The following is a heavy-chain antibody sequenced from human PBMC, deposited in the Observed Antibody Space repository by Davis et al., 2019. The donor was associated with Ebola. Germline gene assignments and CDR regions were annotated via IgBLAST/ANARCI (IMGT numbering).Heavy chain of an antibody. CDR1: GFTFSSYS. CDR2: ISSSSSYI. CDR3: ARDLGDIVVVVAARPFDY. V-gene: IGHV3-21*01. J-gene: IGHJ4*02. D-gene: IGHD2-15*01. Sequence: GESLKISCAASGFTFSSYSMNWVRQAPGKGLEWVSSISSSSSYIYYADSVKGRFTISRDNAKNSLYLQMNSLRAEDTAVYYCARDLGDIVVVVAARPFDYWGQGTLVTVSS.